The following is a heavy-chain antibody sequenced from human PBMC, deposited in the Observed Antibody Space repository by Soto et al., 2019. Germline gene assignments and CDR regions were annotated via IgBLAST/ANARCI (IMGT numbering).Heavy chain of an antibody. J-gene: IGHJ4*02. CDR1: GGSISSYY. CDR3: ARHSRDIAMVVPPYYFDY. V-gene: IGHV4-59*08. Sequence: TSETLSLTCTVSGGSISSYYWSWIRQPPGKGLEWIGYIYYSGSTNYNPSLKSRVTISVDTSKNQFSLKLSSVTAADTAVYYCARHSRDIAMVVPPYYFDYWGQGTLVTVSS. CDR2: IYYSGST. D-gene: IGHD5-18*01.